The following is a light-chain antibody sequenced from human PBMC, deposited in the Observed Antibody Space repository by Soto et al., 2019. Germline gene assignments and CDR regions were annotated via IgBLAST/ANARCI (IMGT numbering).Light chain of an antibody. CDR1: QGIGRF. V-gene: IGKV1-9*01. CDR3: QQLTTYPLT. J-gene: IGKJ4*01. CDR2: AAS. Sequence: DIQLTQSPSFLSASVGDRVTITCRASQGIGRFLVWYQQRPGEAPKLLIYAASTLQSGVPSRFCGSGSWTEFTLTISSLQPEDSATFFCQQLTTYPLTFGGGTKVEIK.